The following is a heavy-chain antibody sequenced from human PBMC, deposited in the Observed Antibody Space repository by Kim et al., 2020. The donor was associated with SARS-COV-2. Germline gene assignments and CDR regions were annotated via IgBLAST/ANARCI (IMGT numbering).Heavy chain of an antibody. Sequence: SETLSLTCAVYGGSFSGFNWSWIRRPPGKGLEWIGEINHTGGTKFSPSLKSRITISVDTSKSQFSLRLRSMTATDTAVYYCARGRAGVVPSPVLGLGPYYEYYVMDVWGRGTPVAVSS. CDR1: GGSFSGFN. CDR3: ARGRAGVVPSPVLGLGPYYEYYVMDV. CDR2: INHTGGT. J-gene: IGHJ6*02. V-gene: IGHV4-34*01. D-gene: IGHD2-8*02.